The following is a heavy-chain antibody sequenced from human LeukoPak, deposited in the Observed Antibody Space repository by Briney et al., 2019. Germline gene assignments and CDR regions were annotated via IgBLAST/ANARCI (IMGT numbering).Heavy chain of an antibody. D-gene: IGHD1-14*01. CDR1: GGSISSGGYY. V-gene: IGHV4-31*03. Sequence: RSSETLSLTCTVSGGSISSGGYYWSWIRQPPGKGLEWIGYIYYSGSTYYNPSLKSRVTISIDTSKNQFSLKLNSVTAADTAVYYCARERYNVDQWGQGTLVSVSS. CDR2: IYYSGST. J-gene: IGHJ4*02. CDR3: ARERYNVDQ.